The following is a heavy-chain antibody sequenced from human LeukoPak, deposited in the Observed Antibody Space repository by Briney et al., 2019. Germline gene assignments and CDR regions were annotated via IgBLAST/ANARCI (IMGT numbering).Heavy chain of an antibody. CDR1: GYSFTSYW. CDR3: ARSTEYAFSYIDF. Sequence: KLGESLKISCKASGYSFTSYWIDWVRQVPGKGLEWMGIIYPGDSDTRYNPSFQGQVAISVDKSIATAYLQWSSLKASDTAIYYCARSTEYAFSYIDFWAQGTLVTVSS. CDR2: IYPGDSDT. J-gene: IGHJ4*02. V-gene: IGHV5-51*01. D-gene: IGHD1-1*01.